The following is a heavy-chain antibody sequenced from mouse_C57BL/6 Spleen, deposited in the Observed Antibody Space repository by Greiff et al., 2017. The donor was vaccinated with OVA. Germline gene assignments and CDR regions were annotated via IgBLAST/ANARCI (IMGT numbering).Heavy chain of an antibody. Sequence: VQLQESGAELVRPGASVTLSCKASGYTFTDYEMHWVKQTPVHGLEWIGAIDPETGGTAYNQKFKGKAILTADKSSSTAYMELRSLTSEDSAVYYCTRRSNWVDYWGQGTTLTVSS. CDR3: TRRSNWVDY. CDR1: GYTFTDYE. D-gene: IGHD4-1*02. J-gene: IGHJ2*01. V-gene: IGHV1-15*01. CDR2: IDPETGGT.